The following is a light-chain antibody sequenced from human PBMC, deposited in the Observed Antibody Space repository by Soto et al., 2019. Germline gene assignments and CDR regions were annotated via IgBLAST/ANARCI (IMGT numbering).Light chain of an antibody. CDR1: SSNIGGNS. Sequence: SVLTQPPSVSAAPGQRVTISCSVSSSNIGGNSVSWYQQLPGTAPKLLIYDDDKRPSGIPDRFSGSKSGTSATLGITGFQTGDEADYYCGSWDSSLSAYVFGTGTKV. V-gene: IGLV1-51*01. CDR3: GSWDSSLSAYV. J-gene: IGLJ1*01. CDR2: DDD.